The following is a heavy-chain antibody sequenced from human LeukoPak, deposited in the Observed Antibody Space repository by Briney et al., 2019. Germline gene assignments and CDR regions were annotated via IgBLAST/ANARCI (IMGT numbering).Heavy chain of an antibody. V-gene: IGHV1-69*01. CDR1: GGTFSSYA. CDR3: ARTAARRFDY. Sequence: ASVKVSCKASGGTFSSYAIDWVRQAPGQGLEWMGGIIPIFGTTNYAQKFQGRVTITAVESMRTAYMELSSLRSEDTGVYYCARTAARRFDYWGQGTLVTVSS. CDR2: IIPIFGTT. D-gene: IGHD6-6*01. J-gene: IGHJ4*02.